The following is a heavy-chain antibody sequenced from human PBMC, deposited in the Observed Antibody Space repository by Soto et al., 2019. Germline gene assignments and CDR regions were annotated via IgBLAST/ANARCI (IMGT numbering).Heavy chain of an antibody. Sequence: EVQLVESGGALVPPGGSLRLSCAASGFTFSYYDMHWVRQAEGKGLEWVAAIGTSDDTYYADSVQGRFSISREDAKDSLYLQMSSLRAEDTAVYYCARGLLGAIDFWVQGTLVTVSS. V-gene: IGHV3-13*01. J-gene: IGHJ4*02. CDR2: IGTSDDT. CDR3: ARGLLGAIDF. D-gene: IGHD3-16*01. CDR1: GFTFSYYD.